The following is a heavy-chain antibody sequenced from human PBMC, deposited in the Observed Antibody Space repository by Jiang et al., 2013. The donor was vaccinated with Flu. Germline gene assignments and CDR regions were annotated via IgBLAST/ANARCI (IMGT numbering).Heavy chain of an antibody. Sequence: GPGLVKPSQTLSLTCTVSGDSISSGTSYWSWIRQPAGKGLEWIGRIYRSGSTNYKSSLKSRVTISVDTSKNQFSLKMSSVTAADTAVYYCARGTRGETWDILTGYYREYFDYWGQGTLVTVSS. V-gene: IGHV4-61*02. CDR3: ARGTRGETWDILTGYYREYFDY. D-gene: IGHD3-9*01. CDR1: GDSISSGTSY. CDR2: IYRSGST. J-gene: IGHJ4*02.